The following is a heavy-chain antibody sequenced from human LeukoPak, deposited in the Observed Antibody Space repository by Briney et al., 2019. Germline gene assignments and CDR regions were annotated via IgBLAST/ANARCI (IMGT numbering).Heavy chain of an antibody. Sequence: PSETLSLTCTVSGGSIRSSHWSWIRQPPGKGLEFIGYIYYSGSPNYNPSLKSRVTMSVDTSKNQFFLKLNSVTAADTAVYYCAKAAGYSTIYWFDPWGQGTLVTVSS. CDR3: AKAAGYSTIYWFDP. V-gene: IGHV4-59*01. D-gene: IGHD1-26*01. CDR1: GGSIRSSH. J-gene: IGHJ5*02. CDR2: IYYSGSP.